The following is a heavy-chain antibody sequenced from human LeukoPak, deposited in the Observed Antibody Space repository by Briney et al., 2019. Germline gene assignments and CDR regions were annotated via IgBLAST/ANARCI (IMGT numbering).Heavy chain of an antibody. CDR1: GFTFSSYP. D-gene: IGHD3-10*01. Sequence: MPGGSLRLSCAASGFTFSSYPLNWVRQAPGKGLEWVSSIGTSGRYIYYADSVKGRFTISRDNAKNSLYLQMNSLRAEDTAVYYCARDDGSGSYPFDYWGQGTLVTVSS. CDR2: IGTSGRYI. CDR3: ARDDGSGSYPFDY. J-gene: IGHJ4*02. V-gene: IGHV3-21*01.